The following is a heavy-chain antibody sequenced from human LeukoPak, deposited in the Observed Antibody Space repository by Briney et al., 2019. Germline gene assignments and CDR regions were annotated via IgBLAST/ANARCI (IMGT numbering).Heavy chain of an antibody. J-gene: IGHJ4*02. CDR1: GYTFTSYY. D-gene: IGHD2-2*01. Sequence: GASVKVSCKASGYTFTSYYMHWVRQAPGQGLEWMGIINPSGGSTSYAQKFLGRVTMTRDTSTSTVYMELSSLRSEDTAVYYCARAASYCSSTSCPLGYWGQGTLVTVSS. CDR2: INPSGGST. CDR3: ARAASYCSSTSCPLGY. V-gene: IGHV1-46*01.